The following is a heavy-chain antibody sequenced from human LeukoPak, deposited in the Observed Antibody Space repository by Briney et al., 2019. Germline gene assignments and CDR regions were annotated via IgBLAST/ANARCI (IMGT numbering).Heavy chain of an antibody. V-gene: IGHV1-69*05. CDR1: GGTFSSYA. CDR3: ARAGDSATFDY. Sequence: SVKVSCKASGGTFSSYAISWVRQAPGQGLEWMGGIIPIFGTANYAQKFQGRVTITRDTSATTAYMELSSLRSEDTAVYYCARAGDSATFDYWGQGTLVTVSS. CDR2: IIPIFGTA. J-gene: IGHJ4*02. D-gene: IGHD2-15*01.